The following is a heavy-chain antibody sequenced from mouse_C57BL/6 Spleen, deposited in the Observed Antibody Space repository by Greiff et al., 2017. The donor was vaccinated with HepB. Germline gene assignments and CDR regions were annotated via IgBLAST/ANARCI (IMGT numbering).Heavy chain of an antibody. CDR3: ARSVTTVVARY. Sequence: VQLQQSGPELVKPGASVKISCKASGYTFTDYYMNWVKQSHGKSLEWIGDINPNNGGTSYNQKFKGKATLTVDKSSSTAYMELRSLTSEDSAVYYCARSVTTVVARYWGQGTTLTVSS. D-gene: IGHD1-1*01. J-gene: IGHJ2*01. CDR2: INPNNGGT. CDR1: GYTFTDYY. V-gene: IGHV1-26*01.